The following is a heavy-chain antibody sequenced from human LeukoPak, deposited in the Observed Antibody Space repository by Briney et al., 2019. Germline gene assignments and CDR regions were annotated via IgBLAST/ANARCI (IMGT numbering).Heavy chain of an antibody. V-gene: IGHV3-7*01. J-gene: IGHJ4*02. Sequence: GGSLRLSCAASGFTFSSYWMSWVRQAPGKGLEWVANIKQDGSEEYYVDSVKGRFTISRDNAKNSLYLQMNSLRAEDTAVYYCARVSGIIEIDYWGQGTLVTVSS. CDR3: ARVSGIIEIDY. CDR1: GFTFSSYW. D-gene: IGHD1-14*01. CDR2: IKQDGSEE.